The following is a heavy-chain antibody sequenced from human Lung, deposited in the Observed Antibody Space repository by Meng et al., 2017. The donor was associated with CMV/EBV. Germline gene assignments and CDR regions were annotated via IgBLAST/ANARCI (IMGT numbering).Heavy chain of an antibody. CDR1: GYPFTSYA. V-gene: IGHV1-2*04. CDR2: INPNSGGT. CDR3: ARDWEGSWAVFDY. J-gene: IGHJ4*02. Sequence: VQVGAGVKRPGASVKVSCKASGYPFTSYAMHWVRQAPGQGLEWMGWINPNSGGTNYAQKFQGWVTMTRDTSISTAYMELSRLRSDDTAVYYCARDWEGSWAVFDYWGQGTLVTVS. D-gene: IGHD6-13*01.